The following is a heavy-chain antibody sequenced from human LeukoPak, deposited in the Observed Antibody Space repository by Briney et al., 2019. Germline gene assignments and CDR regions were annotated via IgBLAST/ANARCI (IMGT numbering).Heavy chain of an antibody. D-gene: IGHD3-22*01. CDR2: IIPTFGIA. J-gene: IGHJ5*02. CDR1: GGTFSSYA. V-gene: IGHV1-69*04. Sequence: EASVKVSCKASGGTFSSYAISWVRQAPGQGLEWMGRIIPTFGIANYAQKFQGRVTITADKSTSTAYMELSSLRSEDTAVYYCARDQDYDSSGPSWFDPWGQGTLVTVSS. CDR3: ARDQDYDSSGPSWFDP.